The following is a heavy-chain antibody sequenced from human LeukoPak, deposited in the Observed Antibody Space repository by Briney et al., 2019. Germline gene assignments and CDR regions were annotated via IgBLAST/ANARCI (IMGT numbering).Heavy chain of an antibody. CDR2: IYYSGST. V-gene: IGHV4-39*07. CDR3: ARAMGYSYGSIDY. CDR1: GGSISSSSYY. J-gene: IGHJ4*02. D-gene: IGHD5-18*01. Sequence: PSGTLPLTCTVSGGSISSSSYYWGWIRQPPGKGLEWIGSIYYSGSTYYNPSLKSRVTISVDTSKNQFSLKLSSVTAADTAVYYCARAMGYSYGSIDYWGQGTLVTVSS.